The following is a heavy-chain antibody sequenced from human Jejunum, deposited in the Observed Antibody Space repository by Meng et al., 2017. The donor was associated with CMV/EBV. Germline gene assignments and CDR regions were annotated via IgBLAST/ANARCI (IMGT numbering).Heavy chain of an antibody. CDR1: GFTFTSYW. D-gene: IGHD4-11*01. CDR2: IKQDGSEK. J-gene: IGHJ6*02. V-gene: IGHV3-7*01. Sequence: GFTFTSYWMTWVRQAPEKGLEWVANIKQDGSEKYYVDTVKGRFTISRDNAKNSLYLQMDSLRAEDTAVYYCARIQVYSKGHYGMDVWGQGTTVTVSS. CDR3: ARIQVYSKGHYGMDV.